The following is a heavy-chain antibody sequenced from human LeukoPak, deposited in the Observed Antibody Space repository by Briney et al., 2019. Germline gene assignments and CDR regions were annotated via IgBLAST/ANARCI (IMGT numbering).Heavy chain of an antibody. CDR3: ATDLGTMVRGANFDY. CDR1: GYTFTSYG. Sequence: ASVKVSCKASGYTFTSYGISWVRQAPGQGLEWMGWISAYNGNTNYAQKLQGRVTMTTDTSTSTAYMELSSLRSEDTAVYYCATDLGTMVRGANFDYWGQGTLVTVSS. CDR2: ISAYNGNT. V-gene: IGHV1-18*01. J-gene: IGHJ4*02. D-gene: IGHD3-10*01.